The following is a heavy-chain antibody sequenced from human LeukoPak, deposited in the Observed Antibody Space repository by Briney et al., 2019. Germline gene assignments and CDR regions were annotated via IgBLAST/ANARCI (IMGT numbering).Heavy chain of an antibody. CDR3: ARDRYYYGSGIAPYTSDY. CDR2: ISSSRSFI. V-gene: IGHV3-48*01. J-gene: IGHJ4*02. Sequence: PGGSLRLSCAASGFTFSSYSMNWVRQAPGKGLEWVSYISSSRSFIYYADSVKGRFTISRDNAKNSLYLQMNSLRAEDTAVYYCARDRYYYGSGIAPYTSDYWGQGTLVTVSS. CDR1: GFTFSSYS. D-gene: IGHD3-10*01.